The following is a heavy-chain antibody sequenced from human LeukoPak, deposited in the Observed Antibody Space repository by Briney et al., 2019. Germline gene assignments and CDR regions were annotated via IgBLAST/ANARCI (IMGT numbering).Heavy chain of an antibody. J-gene: IGHJ6*03. Sequence: GSSLRLSCAAFGFNFSNYGIHWVRQAPGKGLEWVAIISYDGNNKYYADSVKGRFTISRDNSKNTLFLSMNSLRIEDMAVYYCAKEPFESYSGYDFHSYYYMDVWGKGTTVTVSS. CDR3: AKEPFESYSGYDFHSYYYMDV. CDR1: GFNFSNYG. V-gene: IGHV3-30*18. CDR2: ISYDGNNK. D-gene: IGHD5-12*01.